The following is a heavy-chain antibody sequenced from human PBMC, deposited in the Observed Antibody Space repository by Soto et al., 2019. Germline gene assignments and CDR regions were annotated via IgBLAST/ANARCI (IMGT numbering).Heavy chain of an antibody. V-gene: IGHV5-51*01. D-gene: IGHD3-22*01. CDR2: IYPGDSDT. Sequence: PGESLKISCKGSDYSFNTYWIAWVRQMPGKGLEWMGIIYPGDSDTRYSPSFQGQVTISADKSISTAHLQWSSLKASDTAVYYCASSGYYVVYYYYGMDVWGQGTTVTVSS. CDR3: ASSGYYVVYYYYGMDV. CDR1: DYSFNTYW. J-gene: IGHJ6*02.